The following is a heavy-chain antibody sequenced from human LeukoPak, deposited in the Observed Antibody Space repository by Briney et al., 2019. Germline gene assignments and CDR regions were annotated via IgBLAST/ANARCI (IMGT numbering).Heavy chain of an antibody. CDR2: IYYSGST. V-gene: IGHV4-59*01. CDR1: GGSISSYY. Sequence: SETLSLTCTVSGGSISSYYWSWIRQPPGKGLEWIGYIYYSGSTNYNPSLKSRATISVDTCKNQFSLKLSSVTAADTAVYYCARVLGYCSSTSCYGGPDYYGMDVWGKGTTVTVSS. J-gene: IGHJ6*04. CDR3: ARVLGYCSSTSCYGGPDYYGMDV. D-gene: IGHD2-2*01.